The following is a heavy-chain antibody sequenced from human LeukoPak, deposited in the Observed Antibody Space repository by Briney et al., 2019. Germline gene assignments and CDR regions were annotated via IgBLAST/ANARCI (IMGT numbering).Heavy chain of an antibody. CDR1: GYSFTSYW. CDR2: IYPGDSDT. Sequence: GESLKISCKGSGYSFTSYWIGWVRQMPGKGLEWMGIIYPGDSDTRYSPSFQGQVTFSADKFITTAYLYWSSLKASDTAMYYCARAPVYYYESSGYYSTDRFDYWGQGTLVTVSS. V-gene: IGHV5-51*01. D-gene: IGHD3-22*01. J-gene: IGHJ4*02. CDR3: ARAPVYYYESSGYYSTDRFDY.